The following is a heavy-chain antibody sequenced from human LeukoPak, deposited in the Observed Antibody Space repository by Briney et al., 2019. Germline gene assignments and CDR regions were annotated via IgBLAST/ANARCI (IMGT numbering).Heavy chain of an antibody. D-gene: IGHD3-10*01. CDR1: GFTFSSYA. J-gene: IGHJ4*02. V-gene: IGHV3-30-3*01. CDR3: AREFGDPGSRYFDY. Sequence: PGGSLRLSCAASGFTFSSYAMHWVRQAPGKGLEWVAVISYDGSNKYYADSVKGRFTISRDNSKNTLYLQMNSLRAEDTAVYYCAREFGDPGSRYFDYWGQGTLVTVSS. CDR2: ISYDGSNK.